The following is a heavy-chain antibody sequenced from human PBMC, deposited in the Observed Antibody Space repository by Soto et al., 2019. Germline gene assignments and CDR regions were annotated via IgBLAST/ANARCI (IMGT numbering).Heavy chain of an antibody. V-gene: IGHV3-7*04. Sequence: EVQLVESGGGLVQPGGSLRLSCAASGFTFSTYWMSWVRQAPGKGLEWVANIKQDGSEEYDVDSVKGRFTISRDNAKNSLYLQMNSLRGEDTAVYYCARTHGAYYAWDYWGQGTLVTVSS. D-gene: IGHD3-10*01. CDR1: GFTFSTYW. CDR2: IKQDGSEE. CDR3: ARTHGAYYAWDY. J-gene: IGHJ4*02.